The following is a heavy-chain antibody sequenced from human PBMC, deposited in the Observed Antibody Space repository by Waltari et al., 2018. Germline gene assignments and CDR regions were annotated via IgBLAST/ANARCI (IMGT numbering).Heavy chain of an antibody. Sequence: QMQLQESGPGLVKPSGTLSLPCTVSGDSMSSSDWWSWVRQTPEKVLEWIGQIQRSGRTHYNPSFESRVTISIDTSKNQFSLKVTSTTAADTAVYYCARDRGRGIYLDSWGRGTLVTVSP. CDR2: IQRSGRT. J-gene: IGHJ4*02. CDR1: GDSMSSSDW. D-gene: IGHD2-15*01. V-gene: IGHV4-4*02. CDR3: ARDRGRGIYLDS.